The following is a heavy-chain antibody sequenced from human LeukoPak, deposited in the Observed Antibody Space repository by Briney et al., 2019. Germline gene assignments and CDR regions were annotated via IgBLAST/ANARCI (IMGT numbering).Heavy chain of an antibody. CDR2: TYYSGST. Sequence: SETLSLTCTVSGGSISSYYWSWIRQPPGKGLEWIGYTYYSGSTNYNPSLKGRVTISVDTSKNQFSLKLSSVTAADTAVYHCAREAMYSYGNNFDYWGQGTLVTVSS. V-gene: IGHV4-59*01. CDR3: AREAMYSYGNNFDY. D-gene: IGHD5-18*01. J-gene: IGHJ4*02. CDR1: GGSISSYY.